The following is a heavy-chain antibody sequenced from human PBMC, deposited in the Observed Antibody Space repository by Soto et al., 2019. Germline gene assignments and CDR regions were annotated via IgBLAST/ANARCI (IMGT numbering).Heavy chain of an antibody. V-gene: IGHV1-2*04. CDR2: INPNSGGT. CDR1: GYTFTGYY. CDR3: AREKQLVRDYYYYGMDV. J-gene: IGHJ6*02. D-gene: IGHD6-6*01. Sequence: ASVKVSCKASGYTFTGYYMHWVRQAPGQGLEWMGWINPNSGGTNYVQKFQGWVTMTRDTSISTAYMELSRLRSDDTAVYYCAREKQLVRDYYYYGMDVWGQGTTVTVSS.